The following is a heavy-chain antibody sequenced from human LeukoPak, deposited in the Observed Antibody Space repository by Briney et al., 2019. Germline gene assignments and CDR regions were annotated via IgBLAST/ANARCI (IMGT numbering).Heavy chain of an antibody. D-gene: IGHD4-11*01. CDR1: GFTVSSNY. CDR3: ARDRSSNYVYYYYGMDV. J-gene: IGHJ6*02. V-gene: IGHV3-53*05. Sequence: GGSLRLSCAASGFTVSSNYMSWVRQAPGKGLEWVSVIYSGGSTYYADSVKGRFTISRDNSKNTLYPQMNSLRAEDTAVYYCARDRSSNYVYYYYGMDVWGQGTTVTVSS. CDR2: IYSGGST.